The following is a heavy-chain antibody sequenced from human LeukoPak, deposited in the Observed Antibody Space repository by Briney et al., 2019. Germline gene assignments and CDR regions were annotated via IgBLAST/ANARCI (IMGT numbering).Heavy chain of an antibody. D-gene: IGHD3-3*01. V-gene: IGHV4-4*09. Sequence: SETLSLTCTVSGGSISSYYWSWIRQPPGKGLEWIGYIYTSGSTNYNPSLKSRVTISVDTSKNQFSLKPSSVTAADTAVYYCASLTYDFWSGYSSYYYYYMDVWGKGTTVTVSS. J-gene: IGHJ6*03. CDR3: ASLTYDFWSGYSSYYYYYMDV. CDR2: IYTSGST. CDR1: GGSISSYY.